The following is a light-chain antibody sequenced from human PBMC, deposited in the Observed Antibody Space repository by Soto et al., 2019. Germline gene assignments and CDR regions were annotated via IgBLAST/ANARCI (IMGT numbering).Light chain of an antibody. Sequence: EIVMTQSPATLSVSPGERATLSCRASQSVSSNLAWYQQKPGQAPRLLIYGASTRATGIPARFSGSGSGTEFTLTISSLRSEDFAVYYCQQRGTFGPGTKGDI. V-gene: IGKV3-15*01. CDR3: QQRGT. J-gene: IGKJ3*01. CDR2: GAS. CDR1: QSVSSN.